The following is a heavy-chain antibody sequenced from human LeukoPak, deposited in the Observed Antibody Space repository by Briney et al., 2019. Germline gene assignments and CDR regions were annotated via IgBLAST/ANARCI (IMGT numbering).Heavy chain of an antibody. CDR1: GGSISSGNYY. Sequence: PSETLSLTCTVSGGSISSGNYYWSWVRQPAGKGLEWLGRIYSSGSTNYNPSLKSRVTISVDTSKNQFSLKLSSVTAADTALYYCARDNNPTVGDAFDIWGQGTMVTVSS. CDR2: IYSSGST. CDR3: ARDNNPTVGDAFDI. J-gene: IGHJ3*02. D-gene: IGHD4-17*01. V-gene: IGHV4-61*02.